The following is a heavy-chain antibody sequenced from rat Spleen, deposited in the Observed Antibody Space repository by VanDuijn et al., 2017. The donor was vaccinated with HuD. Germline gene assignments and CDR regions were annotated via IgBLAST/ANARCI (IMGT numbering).Heavy chain of an antibody. CDR1: GFTFSDFF. CDR2: ISPSGGST. CDR3: ARAGYLRDWYFDF. D-gene: IGHD2-2*01. V-gene: IGHV5-25*01. Sequence: EVQLVESDGDLVQPGRSLKLSCAASGFTFSDFFMAWVRQAPTKGLEWVASISPSGGSTYYRDSVKGRFTVSRDNAKSTLYLQMDSLRAEDTATYYCARAGYLRDWYFDFWGPGTMVTVSS. J-gene: IGHJ1*01.